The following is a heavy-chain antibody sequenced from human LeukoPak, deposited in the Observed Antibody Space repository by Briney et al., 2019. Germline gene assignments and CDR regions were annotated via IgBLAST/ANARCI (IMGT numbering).Heavy chain of an antibody. CDR3: VSSSGQQLIPYDY. Sequence: GGSLRLSCAASGINVSTNYMTWIRQAPGKGREWVSLIYGGGAAYYAESVRGRFIISRDNSKNTLFLQMNSLRAEDTAVYYCVSSSGQQLIPYDYWGQGTHVAVSS. CDR2: IYGGGAA. J-gene: IGHJ4*02. D-gene: IGHD6-13*01. CDR1: GINVSTNY. V-gene: IGHV3-66*02.